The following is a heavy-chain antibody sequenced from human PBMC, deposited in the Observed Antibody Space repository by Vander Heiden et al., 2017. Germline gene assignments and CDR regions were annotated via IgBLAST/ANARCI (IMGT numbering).Heavy chain of an antibody. CDR1: GFTFSSYA. Sequence: EVQLLESGGGLVQPGGSLRLSGAASGFTFSSYAMHWLRKAPGKGLEWVSAISGSGGSTYYADSVKGRFTISRDNSKNTLYLQMNSLRAEDTAVYYCAKDQDYFDYWGQGTLVTVSS. CDR2: ISGSGGST. J-gene: IGHJ4*02. V-gene: IGHV3-23*01. CDR3: AKDQDYFDY.